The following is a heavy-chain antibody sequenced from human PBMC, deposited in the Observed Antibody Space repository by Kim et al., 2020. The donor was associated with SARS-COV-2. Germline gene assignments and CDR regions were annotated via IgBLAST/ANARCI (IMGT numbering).Heavy chain of an antibody. V-gene: IGHV3-23*01. Sequence: GTNDYTGPVKGRFSISSDHSKKPLYLQMNRLGAEDTAVYYCAKPGIASFDYWGQGTLVTVSS. CDR2: GTN. J-gene: IGHJ4*02. CDR3: AKPGIASFDY. D-gene: IGHD2-15*01.